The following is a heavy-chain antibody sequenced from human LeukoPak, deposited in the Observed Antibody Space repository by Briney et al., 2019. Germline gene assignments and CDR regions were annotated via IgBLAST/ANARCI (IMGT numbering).Heavy chain of an antibody. Sequence: PGRSLRLSCAASGFTFSSYGMHRVRQAPGKGLEWVAVISYDGSNKYYADSVKGRFTISRDNSKNTLYLQMNSLRAEDTAVYYCAKDREGSSWFDYWGQGTLVTVSS. V-gene: IGHV3-30*18. J-gene: IGHJ4*02. CDR2: ISYDGSNK. CDR3: AKDREGSSWFDY. D-gene: IGHD6-13*01. CDR1: GFTFSSYG.